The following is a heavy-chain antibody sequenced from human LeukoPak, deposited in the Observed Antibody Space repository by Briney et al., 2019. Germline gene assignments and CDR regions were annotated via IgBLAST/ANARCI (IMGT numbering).Heavy chain of an antibody. CDR1: GFTVSSNY. CDR2: IYSGGST. D-gene: IGHD3-22*01. CDR3: ARDPHDSSGYYYDH. J-gene: IGHJ4*02. Sequence: GGSLRLSCAASGFTVSSNYMSWVRQAPGKGLEWVSVIYSGGSTYYADSVKGRFTISRDNSKNTLYLQMGSLRAEDMAVYYCARDPHDSSGYYYDHWGQGTLVTVSS. V-gene: IGHV3-53*05.